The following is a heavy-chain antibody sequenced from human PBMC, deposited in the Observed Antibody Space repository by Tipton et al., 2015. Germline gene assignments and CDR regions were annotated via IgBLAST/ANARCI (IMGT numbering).Heavy chain of an antibody. J-gene: IGHJ4*02. CDR2: IQYSGGT. V-gene: IGHV4-59*08. CDR1: SDSINKYY. D-gene: IGHD6-13*01. Sequence: TLSLTCTVSSDSINKYYWSWIRQPPGKELQWIGYIQYSGGTNYNPSLESRVTISLDTSKNQFSLKLNSVTAADTAVYYCARRFSHSSSWTFDYWGQGTLVTVSS. CDR3: ARRFSHSSSWTFDY.